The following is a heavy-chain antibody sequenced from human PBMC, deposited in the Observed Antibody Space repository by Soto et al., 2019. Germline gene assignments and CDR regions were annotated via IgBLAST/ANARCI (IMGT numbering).Heavy chain of an antibody. J-gene: IGHJ4*02. V-gene: IGHV3-33*01. D-gene: IGHD6-13*01. CDR2: IWYDGSNK. CDR3: ARERGYFVQLTSFDY. Sequence: GGSLRLSCAASGFTFSSYGMHWVRQAPGKGLEWVAVIWYDGSNKYYADSVKGRFTISRDNSKNTLYLQMNSLRAEDTAVYYCARERGYFVQLTSFDYWGQGTLVTVSS. CDR1: GFTFSSYG.